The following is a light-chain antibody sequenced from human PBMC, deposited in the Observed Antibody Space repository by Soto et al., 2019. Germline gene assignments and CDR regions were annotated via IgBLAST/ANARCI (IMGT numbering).Light chain of an antibody. Sequence: EIVLTQSPGTLSLSPGERATLSCRASQSVISTYFAWYQHKPGQAPRLLIYATSTRATGVPDRFSGSGSGTDFTLTISRLEPEDFAVYYCQQYNDWPRTFGQGTKVEIK. CDR2: ATS. CDR1: QSVISTY. J-gene: IGKJ1*01. CDR3: QQYNDWPRT. V-gene: IGKV3-20*01.